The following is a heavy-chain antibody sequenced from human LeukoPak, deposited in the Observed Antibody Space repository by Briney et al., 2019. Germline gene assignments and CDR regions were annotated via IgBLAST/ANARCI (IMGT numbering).Heavy chain of an antibody. CDR3: ARGWLERRDQLAN. CDR2: ISCIGINI. J-gene: IGHJ4*02. Sequence: PGGSLRLSCAASGFTFSDYYMSWIRQAPGKGLEWVLYISCIGINIYYADSVKGRFTISRDNATTSLYLQMNGLRAEDTAVYYCARGWLERRDQLANWGQGTLVTVSS. D-gene: IGHD1-1*01. CDR1: GFTFSDYY. V-gene: IGHV3-11*01.